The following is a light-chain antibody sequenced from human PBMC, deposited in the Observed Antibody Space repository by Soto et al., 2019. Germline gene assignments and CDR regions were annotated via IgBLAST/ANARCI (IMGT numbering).Light chain of an antibody. J-gene: IGKJ1*01. V-gene: IGKV1-9*01. CDR2: DAS. CDR3: QQLNTYAQT. CDR1: QGISSY. Sequence: DIQLTQSPSFLSASVGDRVTITCRASQGISSYLAWYQQKPGKAPKLLIYDASTLQTGVPSRFSGSGSGTEFTLTISSLQPEDFATYYFQQLNTYAQTFGHGTKVEI.